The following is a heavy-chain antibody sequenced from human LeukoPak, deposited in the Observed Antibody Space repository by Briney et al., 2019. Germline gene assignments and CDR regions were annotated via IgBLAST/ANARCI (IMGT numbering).Heavy chain of an antibody. CDR3: ARESPHCSGVSCFFDY. V-gene: IGHV3-48*03. D-gene: IGHD2-15*01. CDR1: GFTFSGYE. J-gene: IGHJ4*02. Sequence: GGSLRLSCAASGFTFSGYEMNWVRQAPGKGLESVSYITSSGKTVYYADSVKGRFTISRDNAKTSLYLQMDSLRAEDTAVYYCARESPHCSGVSCFFDYWGQGTLVTVSS. CDR2: ITSSGKTV.